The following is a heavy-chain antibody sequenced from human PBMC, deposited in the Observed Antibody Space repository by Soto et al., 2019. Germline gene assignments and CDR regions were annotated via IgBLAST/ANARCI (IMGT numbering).Heavy chain of an antibody. Sequence: SVKVSCKASGGTFSSYAISWVRQAPGQGLEWMGGVIPIFGTANYAQKFQGRVTITADESTSTAYMELSSLRSEDTAVYYCARRTDYCSSTSCYTGIRAYYYYGMDVWGQGTTVTVSS. CDR2: VIPIFGTA. J-gene: IGHJ6*02. D-gene: IGHD2-2*02. CDR3: ARRTDYCSSTSCYTGIRAYYYYGMDV. CDR1: GGTFSSYA. V-gene: IGHV1-69*13.